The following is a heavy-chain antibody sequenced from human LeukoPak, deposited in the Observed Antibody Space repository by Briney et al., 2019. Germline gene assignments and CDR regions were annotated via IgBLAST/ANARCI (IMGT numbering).Heavy chain of an antibody. CDR2: IYHSGST. J-gene: IGHJ4*02. Sequence: SETLSLTCTVSGYSISSGYYWGWIRQPPGRGLEWIGSIYHSGSTYYNPSPKSRVTISVDTSKNQFSLKLSSVTAADTAVYYCARLMVYIDYWGQGTLVTVSS. CDR3: ARLMVYIDY. CDR1: GYSISSGYY. V-gene: IGHV4-38-2*02. D-gene: IGHD2-8*01.